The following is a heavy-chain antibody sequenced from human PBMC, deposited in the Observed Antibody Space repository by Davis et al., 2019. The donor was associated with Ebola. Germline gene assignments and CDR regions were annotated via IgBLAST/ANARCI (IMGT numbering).Heavy chain of an antibody. V-gene: IGHV1-18*01. D-gene: IGHD2-15*01. Sequence: ASVKVSCKASGYTFTSYGISWVRQAPGQGLEWMGWISAYNGNTNYAQKLQGRVTMTTDTSTSTAYMELRSLRSDDTAVYYCAREIKRATQGSYFDYWGQGTLVTVSS. CDR3: AREIKRATQGSYFDY. CDR2: ISAYNGNT. CDR1: GYTFTSYG. J-gene: IGHJ4*02.